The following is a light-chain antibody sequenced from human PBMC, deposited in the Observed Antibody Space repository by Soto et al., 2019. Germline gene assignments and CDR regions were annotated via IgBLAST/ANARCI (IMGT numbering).Light chain of an antibody. CDR2: GAS. Sequence: DIQMTQSPSSLSASVGDRVTITCRASQTISNYLNWYKLKPGKAPKLLIYGASTLQSGVPSRFSGSESGTDFTLTIRSLQPEDFATYYCQQSYRTPLTFGQGTKVDIK. J-gene: IGKJ1*01. CDR1: QTISNY. CDR3: QQSYRTPLT. V-gene: IGKV1-39*01.